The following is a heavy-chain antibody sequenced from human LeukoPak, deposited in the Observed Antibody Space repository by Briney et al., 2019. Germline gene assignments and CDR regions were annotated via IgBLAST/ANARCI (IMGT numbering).Heavy chain of an antibody. J-gene: IGHJ6*02. CDR3: ARLVAAAIAGYYYYGMDV. V-gene: IGHV1-2*02. D-gene: IGHD2-2*01. CDR2: INPNSGGT. CDR1: GYTFTGYY. Sequence: ASVKVSCKASGYTFTGYYMHWVRQAPGQGLEWMGWINPNSGGTNYAQKFQGRGTMTRDTSISTAYMELSRLRSDDTAVYYCARLVAAAIAGYYYYGMDVWGQGTTVTVSS.